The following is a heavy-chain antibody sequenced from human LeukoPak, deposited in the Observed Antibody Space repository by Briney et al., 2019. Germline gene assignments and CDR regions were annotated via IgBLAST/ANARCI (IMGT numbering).Heavy chain of an antibody. V-gene: IGHV4-4*02. D-gene: IGHD3-9*01. CDR1: GGSISSSNW. CDR2: IYHSGST. Sequence: KPSGTLSLTCAVSGGSISSSNWWSWVRQPPGKGLEWIGEIYHSGSTNYNPSLKSRVTISVDKSKNQFSLKLSSVTAADTAVYYCARGPRIYDILTGYILGDWGQGTLVTVSS. CDR3: ARGPRIYDILTGYILGD. J-gene: IGHJ4*02.